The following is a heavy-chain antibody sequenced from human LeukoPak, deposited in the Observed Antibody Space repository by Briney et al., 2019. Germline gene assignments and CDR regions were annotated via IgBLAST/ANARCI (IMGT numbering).Heavy chain of an antibody. J-gene: IGHJ3*02. D-gene: IGHD5-24*01. CDR2: INHSGST. CDR1: GGSFSGYY. Sequence: SETLSLTCAVYGGSFSGYYWSWIRQPPGKGLEWIGEINHSGSTNHNPSLKSRVTISVDTSKNQFSLKLSSVTAANTAVYYCARSEGVEMATIGAFDIWGQGTMVTVSS. V-gene: IGHV4-34*01. CDR3: ARSEGVEMATIGAFDI.